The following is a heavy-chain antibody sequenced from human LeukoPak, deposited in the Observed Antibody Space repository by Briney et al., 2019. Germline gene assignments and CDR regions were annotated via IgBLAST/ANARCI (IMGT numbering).Heavy chain of an antibody. CDR1: GGSFSGYY. CDR2: IKHSGST. J-gene: IGHJ4*02. Sequence: SETLSLTCAVYGGSFSGYYWSWIRQPPGKGLEWIGEIKHSGSTNYNPSLKSRVTISVDTSKNQFSLKLSSVTAADTAVYYCARLKYYGSGNLYYFDYWGQGTLVTVSS. D-gene: IGHD3-10*01. CDR3: ARLKYYGSGNLYYFDY. V-gene: IGHV4-34*01.